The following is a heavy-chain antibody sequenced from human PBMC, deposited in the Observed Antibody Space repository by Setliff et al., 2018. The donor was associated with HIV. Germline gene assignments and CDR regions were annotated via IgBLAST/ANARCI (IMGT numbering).Heavy chain of an antibody. J-gene: IGHJ3*01. CDR1: GGSISTYY. D-gene: IGHD4-17*01. Sequence: SETLSLTCTVSGGSISTYYWSWIRQPPGKGLEWSGSIYFTGSGDNNPSLKRRVTLSVDTSKHQFSLKLSSVTAADTAVYYCARVQMSYAAFDVWGQGTMVTVSS. CDR2: IYFTGSG. CDR3: ARVQMSYAAFDV. V-gene: IGHV4-59*01.